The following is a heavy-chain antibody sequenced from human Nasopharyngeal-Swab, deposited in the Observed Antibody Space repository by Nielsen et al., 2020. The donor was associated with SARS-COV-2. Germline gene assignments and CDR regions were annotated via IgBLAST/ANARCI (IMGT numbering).Heavy chain of an antibody. CDR1: GFTFSSYA. CDR3: ARKNYYDSSGYYLVHFYYYYYGMDV. J-gene: IGHJ6*02. CDR2: IRGSGGST. Sequence: GGSLRLSCAASGFTFSSYAMCWVRQDTGKGLEGVSAIRGSGGSTYYADSVKGRFTISRDNSKNTLYLQMNSLRAEETAVYYCARKNYYDSSGYYLVHFYYYYYGMDVWGQGTTVTVSS. D-gene: IGHD3-22*01. V-gene: IGHV3-23*01.